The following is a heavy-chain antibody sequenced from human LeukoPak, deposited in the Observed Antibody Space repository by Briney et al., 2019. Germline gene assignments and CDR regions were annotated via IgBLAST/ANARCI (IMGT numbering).Heavy chain of an antibody. CDR3: ARLSIPGTPANNWFDP. Sequence: GASVKVSCKASGYTFTSYYMHWVRQAPGQGLEWMGIINPSGGSTSYAQKFQGRVTMTRDMSTSTVYMELSSLRSEDTAVYYCARLSIPGTPANNWFDPWGQGTLVTVSS. V-gene: IGHV1-46*01. D-gene: IGHD1-1*01. CDR1: GYTFTSYY. J-gene: IGHJ5*02. CDR2: INPSGGST.